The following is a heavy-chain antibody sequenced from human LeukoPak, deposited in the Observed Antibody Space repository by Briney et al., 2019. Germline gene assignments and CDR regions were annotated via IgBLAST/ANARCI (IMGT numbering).Heavy chain of an antibody. J-gene: IGHJ1*01. CDR1: GFTFSSYW. D-gene: IGHD2-2*02. CDR3: AIQLDSSSTSCYTGYFQL. CDR2: IKQDGSEK. Sequence: GGSLRLSCAASGFTFSSYWMSWVRQAPGKGQEWVANIKQDGSEKYYVDSVKGRFTISRDNAKNSLYLQMNSLRAEDTAVYYCAIQLDSSSTSCYTGYFQLWHEGTLVTVFS. V-gene: IGHV3-7*01.